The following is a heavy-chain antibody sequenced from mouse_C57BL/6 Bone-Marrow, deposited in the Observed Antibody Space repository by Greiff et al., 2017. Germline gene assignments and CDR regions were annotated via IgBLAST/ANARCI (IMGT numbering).Heavy chain of an antibody. CDR3: TSYYGSSYVWFAY. CDR1: GYTFTSYW. CDR2: IYPGNSDT. V-gene: IGHV1-5*01. D-gene: IGHD1-1*01. Sequence: DVKLQESGTVLARPGASVKMSCKTSGYTFTSYWMHWVKQRPGQGLEWIGAIYPGNSDTSYNQKFKGKAKLTAVTSASTAYMELIILTNEDSAVYYCTSYYGSSYVWFAYWGQGTLVTVSA. J-gene: IGHJ3*01.